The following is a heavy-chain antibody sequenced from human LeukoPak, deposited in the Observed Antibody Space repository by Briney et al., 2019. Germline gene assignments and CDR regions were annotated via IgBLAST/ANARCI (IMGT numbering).Heavy chain of an antibody. CDR1: GFTFSSYA. J-gene: IGHJ4*02. CDR2: ISYDGSNK. D-gene: IGHD6-19*01. CDR3: ARASGRYTLFDY. V-gene: IGHV3-30*04. Sequence: GGSLRLSCAASGFTFSSYAMHWVRQAPGKGLEWVAVISYDGSNKYYADSVKGRFTISRDNSKNTLYLQMNSLRAEDTAVYYCARASGRYTLFDYWGQGTLVTVSS.